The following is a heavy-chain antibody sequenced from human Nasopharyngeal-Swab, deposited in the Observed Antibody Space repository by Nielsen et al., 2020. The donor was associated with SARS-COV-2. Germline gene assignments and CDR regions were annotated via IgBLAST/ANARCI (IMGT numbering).Heavy chain of an antibody. CDR3: ARDVGGRDNY. CDR1: GFSLRTYW. V-gene: IGHV3-74*01. Sequence: GGSLRLSCAASGFSLRTYWMHWVRQSPGKGLLWVSRIDTDGAITNYADSVKGRFTISRDNAKNTLYLQMNSLRADDTAVYYCARDVGGRDNYWGQGALVTVSS. J-gene: IGHJ4*02. CDR2: IDTDGAIT. D-gene: IGHD2-15*01.